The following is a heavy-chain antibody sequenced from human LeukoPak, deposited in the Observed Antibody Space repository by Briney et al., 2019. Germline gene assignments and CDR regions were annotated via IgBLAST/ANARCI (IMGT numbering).Heavy chain of an antibody. V-gene: IGHV3-30*18. D-gene: IGHD6-19*01. CDR2: ISYDGSNK. CDR3: AKGYSSGCSDY. CDR1: GFTFSSYG. Sequence: GWSLRLSCAASGFTFSSYGMHWVRQAPGKGLEWVAVISYDGSNKYYADSVKGRFTISRDNSKNTLYLQMNSLRAEDTAVYYCAKGYSSGCSDYWGQGTLVTVSS. J-gene: IGHJ4*02.